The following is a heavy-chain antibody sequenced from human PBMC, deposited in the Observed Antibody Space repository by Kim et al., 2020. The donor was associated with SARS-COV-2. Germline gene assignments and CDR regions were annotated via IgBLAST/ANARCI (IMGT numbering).Heavy chain of an antibody. V-gene: IGHV3-23*01. CDR2: ISGSGGST. J-gene: IGHJ6*02. D-gene: IGHD4-17*01. CDR3: AKMRRTVTLLPNYYYYGMDV. CDR1: GFTFSSYA. Sequence: GGSLRLSCAASGFTFSSYAMSWVRQAPGKGLEWVSAISGSGGSTYYADSVKGRFTISRDNSKNTLYLQMNSLRAEDTAVYYCAKMRRTVTLLPNYYYYGMDVWGQGTTVTVSS.